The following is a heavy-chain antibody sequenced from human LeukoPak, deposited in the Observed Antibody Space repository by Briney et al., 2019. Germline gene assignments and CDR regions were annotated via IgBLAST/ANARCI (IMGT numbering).Heavy chain of an antibody. CDR3: ARDRGYDSKAFDI. D-gene: IGHD3-22*01. CDR1: GGSISSGGYY. V-gene: IGHV4-31*03. J-gene: IGHJ3*02. Sequence: SQTLSLTCTVFGGSISSGGYYLSWIRQHPGKGLEWIRYIYYSGSTYYNPSLKSRVTISVDTSKNQFSLKLSSVTAADTAVYYCARDRGYDSKAFDIWGQGTMVTISS. CDR2: IYYSGST.